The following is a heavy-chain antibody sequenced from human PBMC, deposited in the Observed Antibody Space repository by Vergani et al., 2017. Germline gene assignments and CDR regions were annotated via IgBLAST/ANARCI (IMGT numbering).Heavy chain of an antibody. CDR1: GFDFSSSI. Sequence: QLVESGGGWVQPGGSLRLSCVGSGFDFSSSIMNWVRQAPGKGLEWVSFVSTGTKSQSDAGSVKGRFTISRDSAKNSLYLQMDSLRAEDTAVYYCARGRDCSSISCPRAYYDYHYMDVWGKGITVTVSS. D-gene: IGHD2-2*01. V-gene: IGHV3-48*01. CDR2: VSTGTKSQ. CDR3: ARGRDCSSISCPRAYYDYHYMDV. J-gene: IGHJ6*03.